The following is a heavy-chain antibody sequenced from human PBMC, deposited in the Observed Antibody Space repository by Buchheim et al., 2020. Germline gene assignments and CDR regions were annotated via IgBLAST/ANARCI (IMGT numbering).Heavy chain of an antibody. CDR1: GFSFNSYY. Sequence: VQLVESGGGLVQPGGSLRLSCAASGFSFNSYYMYWVRQAPGKRLEWVADLSPDGSATYYLDSVKGRFTISRDNANNSLYLQMNSLMAEDTSVYFCAKGGLWSFDYWGQGAL. CDR3: AKGGLWSFDY. D-gene: IGHD4/OR15-4a*01. V-gene: IGHV3-7*01. J-gene: IGHJ4*02. CDR2: LSPDGSAT.